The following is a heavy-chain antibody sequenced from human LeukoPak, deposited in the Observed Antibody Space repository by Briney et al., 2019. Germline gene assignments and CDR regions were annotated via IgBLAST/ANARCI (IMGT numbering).Heavy chain of an antibody. CDR2: ISGSGGST. J-gene: IGHJ3*02. Sequence: GGSLRLSCADSGFTFSSYAMSWVRQAPGKGLEWVAAISGSGGSTYYADSVKGRFTISRDNSKNTLYLQMNSLRAEDTAVYYCAKSHDSSGYYGHDAFDIWGQGTMVTVSS. D-gene: IGHD3-22*01. CDR3: AKSHDSSGYYGHDAFDI. CDR1: GFTFSSYA. V-gene: IGHV3-23*01.